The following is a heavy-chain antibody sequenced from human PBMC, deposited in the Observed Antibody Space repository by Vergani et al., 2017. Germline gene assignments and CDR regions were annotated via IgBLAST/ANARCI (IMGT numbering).Heavy chain of an antibody. D-gene: IGHD3-3*01. V-gene: IGHV3-21*01. CDR3: ASVGVLRFLACLLSPDAFDI. CDR1: GFTFSSYS. J-gene: IGHJ3*02. Sequence: EVQLVESGGGLVKPGGSLRLSCAASGFTFSSYSMNWVRQAPGKGLEWVSSISSSSSYIYYADSVKGRFTISRDNAKNSLYLQMNSLRAEDTAVYYCASVGVLRFLACLLSPDAFDIWGQGTTVTVSS. CDR2: ISSSSSYI.